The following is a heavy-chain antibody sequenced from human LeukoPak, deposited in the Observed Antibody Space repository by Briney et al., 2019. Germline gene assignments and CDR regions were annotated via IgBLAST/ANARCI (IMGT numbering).Heavy chain of an antibody. CDR3: AKDMTTVTTSGSDY. J-gene: IGHJ4*02. Sequence: GGSLRLSCVASGFTFDDYAMHWVRQVPGKGLESVSGISWNSGSTGYADSVKGRFTISRDNAKNSLYLQMNSLRAEDTALYYCAKDMTTVTTSGSDYWGQGTLVTVSS. V-gene: IGHV3-9*01. CDR1: GFTFDDYA. CDR2: ISWNSGST. D-gene: IGHD4-17*01.